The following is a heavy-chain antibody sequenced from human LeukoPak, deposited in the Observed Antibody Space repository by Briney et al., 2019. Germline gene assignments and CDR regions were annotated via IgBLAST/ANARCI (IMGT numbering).Heavy chain of an antibody. Sequence: SETLSLICTVSGVSISSTTYYWGWIRQLPGKGLEWIGSVYYSGGTYYNPSLKSRVTVSIDTSKNQFSLRLSSVTAADTAVYYCARRGDTYGYYFDYWGQGTLVTVSS. D-gene: IGHD5-18*01. CDR2: VYYSGGT. CDR1: GVSISSTTYY. V-gene: IGHV4-39*01. J-gene: IGHJ4*02. CDR3: ARRGDTYGYYFDY.